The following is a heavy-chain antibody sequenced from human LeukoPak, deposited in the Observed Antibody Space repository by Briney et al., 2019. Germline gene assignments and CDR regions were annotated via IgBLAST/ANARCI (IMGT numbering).Heavy chain of an antibody. CDR1: GYSFTNYW. D-gene: IGHD4-17*01. CDR3: ATGASKVTTDFANY. V-gene: IGHV5-10-1*01. CDR2: IDPRDSYT. J-gene: IGHJ4*02. Sequence: GESLTISCKASGYSFTNYWISWVRQMPGKGLEWMGRIDPRDSYTKYSPSFEGHVTISVDKSVSTAFLQWSSLKASDGAVYFCATGASKVTTDFANYWGQGTQVAVSS.